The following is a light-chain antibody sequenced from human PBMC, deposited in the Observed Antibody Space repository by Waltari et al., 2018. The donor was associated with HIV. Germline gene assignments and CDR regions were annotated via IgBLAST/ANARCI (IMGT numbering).Light chain of an antibody. CDR2: RTS. CDR3: QQTYSTPLGLT. CDR1: QSISRF. V-gene: IGKV1-39*01. J-gene: IGKJ4*01. Sequence: DIQMTQSPSSLSASVGDRVTISCRASQSISRFLNWYQQKPGKAPALLIYRTSILQSGVPSRFSGSGSGTDFTLTISNLQPEDFASYYCQQTYSTPLGLTFGGGTKVEIK.